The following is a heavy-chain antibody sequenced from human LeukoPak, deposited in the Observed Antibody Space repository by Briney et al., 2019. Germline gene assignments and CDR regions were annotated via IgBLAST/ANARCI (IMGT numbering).Heavy chain of an antibody. J-gene: IGHJ3*02. CDR1: GFTFSSYW. Sequence: QTGGSLRLSCTASGFTFSSYWMSWVRQAPGKGLEWMANINRDGGAQNYVDSVKGRFTISRDNAKNSLFLQMNNLRAEDTALYYCARDGIPTYAFDIWGQGTMVTVSP. V-gene: IGHV3-7*01. CDR2: INRDGGAQ. CDR3: ARDGIPTYAFDI. D-gene: IGHD1-26*01.